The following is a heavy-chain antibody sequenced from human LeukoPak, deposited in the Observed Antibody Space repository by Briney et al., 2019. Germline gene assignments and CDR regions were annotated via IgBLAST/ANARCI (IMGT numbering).Heavy chain of an antibody. D-gene: IGHD3-3*01. CDR2: ISAYNGNT. Sequence: ASVKVSCKASGGTFSSYAISWVRQAPGQGLEWMGWISAYNGNTNYAQNLQGRVTMTTDTSTSTAYLELRSLISDDTAVYYCASGEGVAAFGYWGQGTLVTVSS. V-gene: IGHV1-18*01. J-gene: IGHJ4*02. CDR3: ASGEGVAAFGY. CDR1: GGTFSSYA.